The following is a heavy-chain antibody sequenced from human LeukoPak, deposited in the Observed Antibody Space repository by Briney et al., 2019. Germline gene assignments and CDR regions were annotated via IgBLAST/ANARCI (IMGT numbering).Heavy chain of an antibody. CDR3: AKDIGYRLYFYYMDV. CDR1: GFTFSSYS. V-gene: IGHV3-23*01. D-gene: IGHD5-24*01. CDR2: IGDSDSST. Sequence: PGGSLRLSCAASGFTFSSYSMNWVRQAPGKGLEWVSAIGDSDSSTSYADSVKGRFTISRDISKNTLYLQMNSLRAEDTAVYYCAKDIGYRLYFYYMDVWGKGTTVTVSS. J-gene: IGHJ6*03.